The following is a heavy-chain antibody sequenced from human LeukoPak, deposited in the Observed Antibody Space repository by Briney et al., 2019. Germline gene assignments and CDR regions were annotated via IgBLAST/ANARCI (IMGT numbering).Heavy chain of an antibody. J-gene: IGHJ4*02. CDR3: ARENSGSYREFDY. Sequence: SETLSLTCTVSGRSISSYYWSWIRQPAGKGLEWIGRIYTSGSTNYNASLKSRVSMSVDTSKNQFSLKLSSVTAAETAVFYCARENSGSYREFDYWGQGTLVTVSS. D-gene: IGHD1-26*01. V-gene: IGHV4-4*07. CDR2: IYTSGST. CDR1: GRSISSYY.